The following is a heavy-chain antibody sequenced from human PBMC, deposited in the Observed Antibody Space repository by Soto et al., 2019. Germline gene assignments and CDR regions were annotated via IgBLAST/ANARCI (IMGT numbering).Heavy chain of an antibody. CDR2: MNPNSGNT. V-gene: IGHV1-8*01. J-gene: IGHJ4*02. CDR3: ARGDGYIFDC. Sequence: AAVKVSCKASGYTFTSYDINRVRQAPGQGLEWMGWMNPNSGNTGYAQKFQGRVTMTRNTSISTAYMELSSLRSDDTAVYPCARGDGYIFDCWARGTLVTV. CDR1: GYTFTSYD. D-gene: IGHD5-12*01.